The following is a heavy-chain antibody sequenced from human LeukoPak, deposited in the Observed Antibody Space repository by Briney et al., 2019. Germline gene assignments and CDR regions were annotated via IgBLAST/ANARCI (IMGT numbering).Heavy chain of an antibody. J-gene: IGHJ4*02. CDR3: ARRIAAAGVGIVY. V-gene: IGHV1-8*01. CDR2: MNPDSGNT. D-gene: IGHD6-13*01. Sequence: ASVNVSCKASGHTFTSYDINWVRQATGQGVDWMGWMNPDSGNTGYAQKFQGRVTMTRNPSISTAYMELSSLTSEDTAVYYCARRIAAAGVGIVYWGQGTLVTVSS. CDR1: GHTFTSYD.